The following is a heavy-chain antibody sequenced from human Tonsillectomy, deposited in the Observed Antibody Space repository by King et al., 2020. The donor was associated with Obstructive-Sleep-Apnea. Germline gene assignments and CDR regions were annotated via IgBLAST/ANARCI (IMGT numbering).Heavy chain of an antibody. CDR2: ISSSSSTI. Sequence: VQLVESGGGLVQPGGSLRLSCAASGFTFSSYSMNWVRQAPGKGLEWVSYISSSSSTIYYADSVKGRLTISRDNAKNSLYLQMKSLSAEDTAVYYCARGGDYGGNSVADAFDIWGQGTMVTVSS. J-gene: IGHJ3*02. D-gene: IGHD4-23*01. CDR1: GFTFSSYS. V-gene: IGHV3-48*04. CDR3: ARGGDYGGNSVADAFDI.